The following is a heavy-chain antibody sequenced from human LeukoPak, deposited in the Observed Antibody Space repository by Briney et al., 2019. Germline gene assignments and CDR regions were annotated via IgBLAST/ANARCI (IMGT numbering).Heavy chain of an antibody. CDR1: GFTFSSYA. Sequence: GGSLRLSCAASGFTFSSYAMHWVRQAPGKGLEWMAVISYDGSNKYYADSVKGRFTISRDNSKNTMYLQMNSLRAEDTAVYYCARGGRGGLAFDYWGQGTLVTVSS. J-gene: IGHJ4*02. CDR2: ISYDGSNK. V-gene: IGHV3-30-3*01. CDR3: ARGGRGGLAFDY. D-gene: IGHD6-19*01.